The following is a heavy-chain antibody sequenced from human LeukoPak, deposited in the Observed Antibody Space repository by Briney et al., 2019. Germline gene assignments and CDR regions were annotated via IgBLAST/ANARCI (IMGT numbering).Heavy chain of an antibody. CDR3: VGTAARNYYYGMDV. V-gene: IGHV4-4*07. CDR1: GGSLSSYY. CDR2: IYTSGST. D-gene: IGHD2-2*01. J-gene: IGHJ6*02. Sequence: SETLSLTCTVSGGSLSSYYWRWVRQPAGKGLEWIGRIYTSGSTNYNPSLKSRVTMSVDTSKNQFSLKLSSVTAADTVVYYCVGTAARNYYYGMDVWGQGTTVTVSS.